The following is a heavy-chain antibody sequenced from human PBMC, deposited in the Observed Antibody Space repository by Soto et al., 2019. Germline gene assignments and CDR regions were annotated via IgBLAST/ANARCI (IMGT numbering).Heavy chain of an antibody. D-gene: IGHD2-21*02. CDR2: ISATGSTT. CDR1: GFTFGSYA. J-gene: IGHJ6*02. Sequence: EVQVLESGGGLVQPGGSLRLSCAASGFTFGSYAMSWVRQAPGKGLEWVSGISATGSTTNYADSVKGRFNITRDNSKNALYLQTNSLRAEDTAVYYCAKSAGDCYPCYYYGMDVWGQGTTVTVSS. V-gene: IGHV3-23*01. CDR3: AKSAGDCYPCYYYGMDV.